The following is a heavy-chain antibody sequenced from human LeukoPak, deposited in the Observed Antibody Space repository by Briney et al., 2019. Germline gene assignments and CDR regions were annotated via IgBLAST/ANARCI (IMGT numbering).Heavy chain of an antibody. Sequence: SETLSLTCAVYGGSFSGYYWSWIRQPPGKGLEWMGEINHSGSTNYNPSLKSRVTISVDTSKNQFSLKLSSVTAADTAVYYCARVGSAVAGIPYYYGMDVWGQGTTVTVSS. J-gene: IGHJ6*02. CDR3: ARVGSAVAGIPYYYGMDV. CDR1: GGSFSGYY. D-gene: IGHD6-19*01. CDR2: INHSGST. V-gene: IGHV4-34*01.